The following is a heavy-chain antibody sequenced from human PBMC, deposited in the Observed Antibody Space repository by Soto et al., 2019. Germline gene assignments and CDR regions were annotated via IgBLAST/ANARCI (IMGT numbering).Heavy chain of an antibody. V-gene: IGHV4-59*08. CDR1: GGSISSYY. D-gene: IGHD1-26*01. J-gene: IGHJ4*02. CDR2: IYYSGST. CDR3: ARVGRGLHYYFDY. Sequence: SETLSLTCTVSGGSISSYYWSWIRQPPGKGLEWIGYIYYSGSTYYNPSLKSRVTISVDTSKNQFSLKLSSVTAADTAVYYCARVGRGLHYYFDYWGQGTLVTVSS.